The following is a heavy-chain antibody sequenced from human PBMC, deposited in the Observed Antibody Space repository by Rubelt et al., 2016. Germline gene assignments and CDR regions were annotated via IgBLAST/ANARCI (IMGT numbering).Heavy chain of an antibody. CDR2: INTDGRTT. Sequence: RLSCAASGFTFSSYWMHWVRLAPGKGLVWVSRINTDGRTTSYADSVKGRFTISRDNAKNTLYLQMNSLRAEDTAVYYCARLNGATTPVYWGQGTLVTVSS. J-gene: IGHJ4*02. CDR3: ARLNGATTPVY. CDR1: GFTFSSYW. V-gene: IGHV3-74*01. D-gene: IGHD1-26*01.